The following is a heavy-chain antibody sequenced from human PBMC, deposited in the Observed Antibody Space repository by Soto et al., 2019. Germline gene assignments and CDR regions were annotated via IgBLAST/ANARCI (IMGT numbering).Heavy chain of an antibody. CDR2: FFGDDDK. Sequence: QITLKESGPSLVKPTQTLTLTCPFSGFSLSTGGVGLAGFVHPQGRPLNGLDLFFGDDDKRYSPSLRSRLTVTKDTSKNQVVLTMTNMDPVDTATYYCAHSRCGGDCLQSYSSHYYYGMDVWGQGTTVTVSS. V-gene: IGHV2-5*02. D-gene: IGHD2-21*02. J-gene: IGHJ6*02. CDR3: AHSRCGGDCLQSYSSHYYYGMDV. CDR1: GFSLSTGGVG.